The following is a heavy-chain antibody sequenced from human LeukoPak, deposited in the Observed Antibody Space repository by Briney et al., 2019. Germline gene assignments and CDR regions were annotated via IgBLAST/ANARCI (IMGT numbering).Heavy chain of an antibody. J-gene: IGHJ4*02. Sequence: PGGSLRLSCAASGFTFDDYTMHWVRHAPGKGLEWVSLISWDGGSTYYADSVKGRFTISRDNSKNSLYLQMNSLRTEDTALYYCAKGGVAGTGVDYWGQGTLVTVSS. CDR3: AKGGVAGTGVDY. CDR1: GFTFDDYT. V-gene: IGHV3-43*01. CDR2: ISWDGGST. D-gene: IGHD6-19*01.